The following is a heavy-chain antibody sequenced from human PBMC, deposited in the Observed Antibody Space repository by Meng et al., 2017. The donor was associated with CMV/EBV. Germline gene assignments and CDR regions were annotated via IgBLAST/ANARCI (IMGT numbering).Heavy chain of an antibody. J-gene: IGHJ4*02. CDR2: INHSGST. CDR3: ARFDNWKACFDS. Sequence: SETLSLTCAVYGGSFSGYYWSWIRQPPGKGLEWIGEINHSGSTNYNPSLKSRVTISVDTSKNQFSLKLSSVTAADTAVYYCARFDNWKACFDSWGQGTLVTVSS. D-gene: IGHD1-20*01. CDR1: GGSFSGYY. V-gene: IGHV4-34*01.